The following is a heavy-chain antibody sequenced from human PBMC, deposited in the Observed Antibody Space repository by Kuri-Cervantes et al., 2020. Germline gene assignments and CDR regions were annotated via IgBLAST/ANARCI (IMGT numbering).Heavy chain of an antibody. CDR3: ARDFSSLSDAFDI. J-gene: IGHJ3*02. CDR1: GGTFSSYA. D-gene: IGHD2/OR15-2a*01. CDR2: IIPIFGTA. Sequence: SVKVSCKASGGTFSSYAISWVRQAPGQGLEWMGGIIPIFGTANYAQKFQGRVTTTADESTSTAYMELSSLRSEDTAVYYCARDFSSLSDAFDIWGQGTMVTVSS. V-gene: IGHV1-69*13.